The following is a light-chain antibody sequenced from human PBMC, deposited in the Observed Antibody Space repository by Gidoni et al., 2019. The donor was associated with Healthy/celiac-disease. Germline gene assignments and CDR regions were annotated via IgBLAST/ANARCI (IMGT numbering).Light chain of an antibody. CDR3: HQRSNWPST. CDR1: KRVSSY. J-gene: IGKJ2*01. CDR2: DAS. V-gene: IGKV3-11*01. Sequence: EIVLTQPPATLSLAPGERATLSCRASKRVSSYLAWHQQKPVQAPRLLSDDASHRATVIPATFSGSGSGTAFTLTISSLEPEEFAVYYCHQRSNWPSTLGQGTKLEIK.